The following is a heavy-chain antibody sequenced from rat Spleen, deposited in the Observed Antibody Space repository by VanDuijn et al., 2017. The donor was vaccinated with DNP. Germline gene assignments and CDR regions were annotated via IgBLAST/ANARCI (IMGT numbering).Heavy chain of an antibody. Sequence: QVQLEESGPGLMQPSGTLSLTCTVSGFSLTSNGVGWIRQPLGKGLVYMGRIWPDGTANYNSAVQSRLSISRDTSKSQVFLKMNSLQTEDTATYYCARDRLGAMDAWGQGTSVTVSS. CDR1: GFSLTSNG. V-gene: IGHV2-72*01. CDR3: ARDRLGAMDA. J-gene: IGHJ4*01. CDR2: IWPDGTA. D-gene: IGHD5-1*01.